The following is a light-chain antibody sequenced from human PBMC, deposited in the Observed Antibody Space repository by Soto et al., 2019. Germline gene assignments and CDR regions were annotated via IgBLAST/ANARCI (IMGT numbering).Light chain of an antibody. J-gene: IGLJ2*01. CDR2: SNT. CDR1: SSNIGSHT. Sequence: QSVLTQPPSASGTPGQTIAISCSGGSSNIGSHTVNWYQQLQGTDPRLLIYSNTHRPSWVPDRFSGSKSGTSAALAISGRQYEDEGDYYCAAWDDSLNGVVFGGGTKLTVL. CDR3: AAWDDSLNGVV. V-gene: IGLV1-44*01.